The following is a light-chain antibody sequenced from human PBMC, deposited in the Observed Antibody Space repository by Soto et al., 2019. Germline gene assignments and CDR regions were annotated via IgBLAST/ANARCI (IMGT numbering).Light chain of an antibody. Sequence: EIVMTQSPSTLSVSPGQRPTLCCRASQSVSSNLAWYQQKTGQAPRILIYGASTRATGIPARFSGSVSETEFNLTISSLQSEDFAVYYCQQYNNWPITFGQGTRLEI. J-gene: IGKJ5*01. CDR1: QSVSSN. CDR3: QQYNNWPIT. CDR2: GAS. V-gene: IGKV3-15*01.